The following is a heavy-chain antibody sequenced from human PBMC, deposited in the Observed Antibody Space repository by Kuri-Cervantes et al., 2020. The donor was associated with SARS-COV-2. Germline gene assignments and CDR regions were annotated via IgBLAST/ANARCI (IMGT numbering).Heavy chain of an antibody. CDR1: GFTFGDYA. V-gene: IGHV3-11*03. Sequence: RGSLRLSCTASGFTFGDYAMSWVCQAPGKGLEWVSYISSSSSYTNYADSVKGRFTISRDNAKNSLYLQMNSLRAEDTAVYYCARHPYYDFWSGYTEYNWFDPWGQGTLVTVSS. CDR2: ISSSSSYT. CDR3: ARHPYYDFWSGYTEYNWFDP. D-gene: IGHD3-3*01. J-gene: IGHJ5*02.